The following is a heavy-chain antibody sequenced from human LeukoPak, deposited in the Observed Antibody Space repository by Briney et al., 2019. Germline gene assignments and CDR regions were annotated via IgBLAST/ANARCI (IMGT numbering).Heavy chain of an antibody. V-gene: IGHV4-39*01. Sequence: SETLSLTCTVSGGSISSSSYYWGWIRQPPGKGLEWSGSIYYSGSTYYNPSLRSRVTISVDTSKNQFSLKLSSVTAADTAVYYCARLPSSGWYIYYLDYWGQRTLVTVSS. J-gene: IGHJ4*02. CDR2: IYYSGST. CDR3: ARLPSSGWYIYYLDY. D-gene: IGHD6-19*01. CDR1: GGSISSSSYY.